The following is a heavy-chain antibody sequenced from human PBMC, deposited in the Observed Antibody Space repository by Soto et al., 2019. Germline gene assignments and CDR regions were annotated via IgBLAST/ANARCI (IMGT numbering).Heavy chain of an antibody. Sequence: PETLSLTCAFSVGSISISNWWSWFRQPPVKGLEWIGEIYHSGSTNYNPSLKSRVTISVDKSKNQFSLKLSSVTAADTAVYYCARVGESLSRGNYYYGMDVWGQGTTVTVSS. CDR1: VGSISISNW. CDR2: IYHSGST. V-gene: IGHV4-4*03. D-gene: IGHD3-3*01. J-gene: IGHJ6*02. CDR3: ARVGESLSRGNYYYGMDV.